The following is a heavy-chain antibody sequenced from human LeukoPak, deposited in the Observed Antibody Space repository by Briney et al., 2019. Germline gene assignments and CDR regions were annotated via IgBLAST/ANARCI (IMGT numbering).Heavy chain of an antibody. CDR1: GFTFSSYG. J-gene: IGHJ4*02. D-gene: IGHD3-3*01. CDR2: IRYDGSYK. Sequence: GSLRLSCAASGFTFSSYGMHWVRQAPGKGLAWMSFIRYDGSYKSYADSVKGRFTVSRDNSKNTLYLQMNTLRVEDTAVYYCTRDHPTFGVSGTKSDYWGQGTLVTVSS. V-gene: IGHV3-30*02. CDR3: TRDHPTFGVSGTKSDY.